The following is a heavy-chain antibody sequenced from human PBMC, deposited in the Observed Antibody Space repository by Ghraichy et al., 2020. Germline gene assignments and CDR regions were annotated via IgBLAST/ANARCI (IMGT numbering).Heavy chain of an antibody. D-gene: IGHD2/OR15-2a*01. Sequence: GGSLRLSCAASGFTLSRHWMSWVRQAPGKGLEWVAEIKEDGSEKYYVDSVKGRFTISRDNAKNSLFLQMNSLTAEDTAVFYCASFYVCWGQGTLVTVSS. CDR2: IKEDGSEK. CDR3: ASFYVC. V-gene: IGHV3-7*01. CDR1: GFTLSRHW. J-gene: IGHJ4*02.